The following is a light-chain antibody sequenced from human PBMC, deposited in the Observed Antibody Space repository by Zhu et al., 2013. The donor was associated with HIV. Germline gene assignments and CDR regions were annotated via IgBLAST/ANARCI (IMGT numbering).Light chain of an antibody. CDR3: QQRSKWPPFT. V-gene: IGKV3-15*01. CDR2: GAS. J-gene: IGKJ2*01. Sequence: EILMTQSPATLSVSPGERATLSCRASQSVNDKLAWYQQKIGQAPRLLIYGASTRATGIPARFSGSGSGTDFTLTISSLEPEDFTVYYCQQRSKWPPFTFGQGTKLEIK. CDR1: QSVNDK.